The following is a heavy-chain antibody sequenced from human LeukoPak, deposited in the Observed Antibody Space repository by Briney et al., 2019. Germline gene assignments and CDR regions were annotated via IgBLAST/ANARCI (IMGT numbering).Heavy chain of an antibody. J-gene: IGHJ4*02. V-gene: IGHV3-21*01. CDR3: VADLGDYADF. Sequence: GGSLRLSCAASGFTFSSYSMNWVRQAPGKGLEWVSSISSSSSYIYYADSVKGRFTISRDNAKSTLYLQMNSLRVEDTAVYYCVADLGDYADFWGQGTLVTVSS. CDR1: GFTFSSYS. CDR2: ISSSSSYI.